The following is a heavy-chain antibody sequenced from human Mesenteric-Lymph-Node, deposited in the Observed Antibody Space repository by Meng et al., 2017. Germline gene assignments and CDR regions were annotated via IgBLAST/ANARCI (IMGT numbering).Heavy chain of an antibody. CDR2: IYHSGST. CDR1: GGSLSSRNW. J-gene: IGHJ4*02. V-gene: IGHV4-4*02. Sequence: QVQLQEAGPGLVKPSGTLSLTCAVSGGSLSSRNWWSWVRQPPGKGLEWIGEIYHSGSTNYNPSLKSRVTISVDESKNQFSLRLSSVTAADTAVYYCARDHWGSLDYWGQGILVTVSS. CDR3: ARDHWGSLDY. D-gene: IGHD7-27*01.